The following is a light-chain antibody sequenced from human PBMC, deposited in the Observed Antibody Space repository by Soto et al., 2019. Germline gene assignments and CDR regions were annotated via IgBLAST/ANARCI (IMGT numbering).Light chain of an antibody. J-gene: IGLJ1*01. CDR2: EVT. Sequence: QSVLTQPPSASGSPGQSVTISCTGTSSDIGGNNYVSWYQQHPGKAQKLMIYEVTKRPSGVPDRLSGSKSCNTSSLIVSVLLAEDEADYYCSSYAGSNNLGVFGTGTKVTVL. CDR1: SSDIGGNNY. CDR3: SSYAGSNNLGV. V-gene: IGLV2-8*01.